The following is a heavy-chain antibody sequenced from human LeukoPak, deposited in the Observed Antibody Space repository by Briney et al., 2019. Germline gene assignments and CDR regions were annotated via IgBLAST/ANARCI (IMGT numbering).Heavy chain of an antibody. CDR2: IFYSGSA. D-gene: IGHD2-21*02. CDR1: GDSISSTSYY. V-gene: IGHV4-39*01. J-gene: IGHJ5*02. Sequence: PSETLSLTCIVSGDSISSTSYYWAWIRQPPGKGLEWIGMIFYSGSAYYTPSLRGRVTLSVDTSRNQFSLNLISVTAADTGVYFCARQQSDTSLFDPWGQGTLVTVSS. CDR3: ARQQSDTSLFDP.